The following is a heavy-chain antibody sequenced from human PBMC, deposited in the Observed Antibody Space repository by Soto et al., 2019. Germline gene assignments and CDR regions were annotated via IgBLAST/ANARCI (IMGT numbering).Heavy chain of an antibody. Sequence: EVQLVESGGGLVKPGGSLRLSCAASGFTFSSYSMNWFRQATGKGLEWVSAISSSSSHIYYADSVKGRFTISRDNAKNSLYLKMNSMRAEDTAMYYCASVQDMAAAAETEYYYYYGMDVWGQGTTVTVS. CDR2: ISSSSSHI. V-gene: IGHV3-21*01. CDR3: ASVQDMAAAAETEYYYYYGMDV. J-gene: IGHJ6*02. CDR1: GFTFSSYS. D-gene: IGHD6-13*01.